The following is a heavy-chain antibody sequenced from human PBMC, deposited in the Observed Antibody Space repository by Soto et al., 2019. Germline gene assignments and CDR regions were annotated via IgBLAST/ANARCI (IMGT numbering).Heavy chain of an antibody. CDR2: IIPILGIA. CDR1: GGTFSSYT. D-gene: IGHD2-15*01. V-gene: IGHV1-69*04. CDR3: ARDPVLNPDRYCSGGSCYSDI. J-gene: IGHJ3*02. Sequence: ASVKVSCKASGGTFSSYTISWVRQAPGQGLEWMGRIIPILGIANYAQKFQGRVTITADKSTSTAYMELSSLRSEDTAVYYCARDPVLNPDRYCSGGSCYSDIWGQGTMVTVSS.